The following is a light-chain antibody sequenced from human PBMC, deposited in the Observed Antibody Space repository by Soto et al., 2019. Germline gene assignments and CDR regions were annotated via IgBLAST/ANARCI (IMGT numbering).Light chain of an antibody. Sequence: QSALTQPASVSGSPGQSVTISCTGTSSDVGGYNYVSWYQQHPGKAPKLMIYDVTNRPSGVSNRFSGSKSGNTASLTISGLQAEDAADYYGSSYTSSSTPLVFGGGTKLTVL. J-gene: IGLJ3*02. V-gene: IGLV2-14*01. CDR1: SSDVGGYNY. CDR2: DVT. CDR3: SSYTSSSTPLV.